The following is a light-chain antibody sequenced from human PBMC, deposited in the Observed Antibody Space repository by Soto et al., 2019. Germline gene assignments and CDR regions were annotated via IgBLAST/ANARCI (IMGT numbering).Light chain of an antibody. V-gene: IGKV3-15*01. Sequence: EIVMTQSPATLSVSAGERATLSCRASQSVFSSLAWYQQKPGQAPRLLIYGAATRATGIPARFSGSGSGTEFTLTISSLKSEDFAVYFCQQYHNWPAFGQGTKVDIK. CDR2: GAA. CDR1: QSVFSS. J-gene: IGKJ1*01. CDR3: QQYHNWPA.